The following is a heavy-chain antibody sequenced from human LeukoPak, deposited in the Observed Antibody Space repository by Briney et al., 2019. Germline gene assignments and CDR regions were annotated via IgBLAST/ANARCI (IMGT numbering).Heavy chain of an antibody. CDR1: GGSFSGYY. CDR3: ARHERRAGGSYLFDY. V-gene: IGHV4-34*01. CDR2: IYYSGGT. Sequence: SETLSLTCAVYGGSFSGYYWSWIRQPPGKGLEWIGSIYYSGGTYYNPSLKSRVTISVDTSKNQFSLKLSSVTAADTAVCYCARHERRAGGSYLFDYWGQGTLVTVSS. J-gene: IGHJ4*02. D-gene: IGHD1-26*01.